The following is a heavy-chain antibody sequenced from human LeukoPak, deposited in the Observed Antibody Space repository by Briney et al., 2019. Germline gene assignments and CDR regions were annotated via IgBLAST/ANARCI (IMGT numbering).Heavy chain of an antibody. CDR3: ARDGPWFGEFFDY. CDR1: GFIFSTYG. CDR2: IKGDGSSK. Sequence: PGGSLRLSCAASGFIFSTYGMHWVRQAPGKGLEWVANIKGDGSSKNYLDSGKGRFTISRDNAKSSLYLQMSSLRAEDTAVYFCARDGPWFGEFFDYWGQGTLVTVSS. V-gene: IGHV3-7*01. J-gene: IGHJ4*02. D-gene: IGHD3-10*01.